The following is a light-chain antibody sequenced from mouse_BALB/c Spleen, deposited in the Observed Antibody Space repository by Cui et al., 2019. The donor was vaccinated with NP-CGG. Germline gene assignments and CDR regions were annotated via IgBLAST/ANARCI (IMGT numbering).Light chain of an antibody. CDR2: GTN. J-gene: IGLJ1*01. Sequence: AVVTQESALTTSPGETVTLTCRSSTGAVTTSNYANWVQEKPDHFFTGLIGGTNNRVPGVPARFSGSPIGDKAALTITGAQTEDEAIYFCALWYSNHWVFGGGTKLTVL. V-gene: IGLV1*01. CDR3: ALWYSNHWV. CDR1: TGAVTTSNY.